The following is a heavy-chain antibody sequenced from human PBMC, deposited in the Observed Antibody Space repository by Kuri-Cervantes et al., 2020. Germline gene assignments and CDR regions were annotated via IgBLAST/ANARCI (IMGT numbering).Heavy chain of an antibody. D-gene: IGHD5-12*01. CDR1: GFTFSSYD. J-gene: IGHJ4*02. CDR3: ARGGHSGHDFDY. Sequence: GGSLRLSCAASGFTFSSYDMHWVRQATGKGLEWVSAIGTAGDTYYPGSVKGRFTISRENAKNSLYLQMNSLRAGDTAVYYCARGGHSGHDFDYWGQGTLVTVSS. CDR2: IGTAGDT. V-gene: IGHV3-13*01.